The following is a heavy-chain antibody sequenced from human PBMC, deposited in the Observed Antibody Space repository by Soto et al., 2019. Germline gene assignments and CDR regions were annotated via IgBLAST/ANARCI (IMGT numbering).Heavy chain of an antibody. D-gene: IGHD5-12*01. J-gene: IGHJ4*02. Sequence: ASVKVSCKASGYTFTSYGISWVRQAPGQGLEWMGWISAYNGNTNYAQKLQGRVTMTTDTSTSTAYMELRSLRSDDTAVYYCARGSYVDIVATSHDYWGQGTLVTVSS. CDR3: ARGSYVDIVATSHDY. V-gene: IGHV1-18*01. CDR2: ISAYNGNT. CDR1: GYTFTSYG.